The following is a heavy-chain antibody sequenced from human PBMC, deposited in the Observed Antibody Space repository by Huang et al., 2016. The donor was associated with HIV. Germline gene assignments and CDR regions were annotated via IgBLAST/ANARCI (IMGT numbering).Heavy chain of an antibody. V-gene: IGHV4-59*01. Sequence: QVQLQESGPGLVKPSETLSLTCTVSGGSLSSYYWSWIRKPPGKGLEWIGYICDSGRTNANPSLKSRVTISVDTSKNQVSLRLSSVTAADTAVYYCASASIAARRWFDPWGQGSLVTVSS. CDR1: GGSLSSYY. D-gene: IGHD6-6*01. CDR2: ICDSGRT. CDR3: ASASIAARRWFDP. J-gene: IGHJ5*02.